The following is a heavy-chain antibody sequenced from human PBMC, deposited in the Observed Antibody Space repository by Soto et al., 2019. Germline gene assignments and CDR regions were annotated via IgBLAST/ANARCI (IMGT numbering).Heavy chain of an antibody. CDR3: VGHFNARGGGQFPH. V-gene: IGHV4-39*02. CDR1: GGSINTNTYY. J-gene: IGHJ1*01. CDR2: MSRSGST. Sequence: SETLSLTCAVSGGSINTNTYYWGWIRQPPGKGLEWIGSMSRSGSTHYNPSLKSRLTISLDMSKNHFSLDLRSVTAADTAVYSCVGHFNARGGGQFPHWGQGTPVTVPS. D-gene: IGHD3-10*01.